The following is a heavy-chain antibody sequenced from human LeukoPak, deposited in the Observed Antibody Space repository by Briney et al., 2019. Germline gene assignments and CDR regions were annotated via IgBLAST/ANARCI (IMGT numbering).Heavy chain of an antibody. CDR2: INPTGGST. CDR3: ARDNSVGDNAWWFDP. D-gene: IGHD1-26*01. J-gene: IGHJ5*02. V-gene: IGHV1-46*01. Sequence: EASVEVSCKASGYTFTSYYMHWVRQAPGQGLEWKGLINPTGGSTGYAQKFQGRVTMTRDMSTSTDYMELSSLRSEDTAIYYCARDNSVGDNAWWFDPWGRGTLVTVSS. CDR1: GYTFTSYY.